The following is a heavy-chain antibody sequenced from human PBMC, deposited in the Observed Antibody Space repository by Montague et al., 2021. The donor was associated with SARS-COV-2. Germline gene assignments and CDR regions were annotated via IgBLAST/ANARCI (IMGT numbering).Heavy chain of an antibody. J-gene: IGHJ4*02. V-gene: IGHV3-30*04. CDR2: ISDDGSKK. Sequence: SLRLSCAASGFTFSSYAMHWVRQAPGKGLEWVAVISDDGSKKYYVDSVKGRFTISRDNSKNTLYLQMNSLRTEDTAVYYCARDRSWLILGELDYWGQGTLVTVSS. CDR1: GFTFSSYA. D-gene: IGHD6-19*01. CDR3: ARDRSWLILGELDY.